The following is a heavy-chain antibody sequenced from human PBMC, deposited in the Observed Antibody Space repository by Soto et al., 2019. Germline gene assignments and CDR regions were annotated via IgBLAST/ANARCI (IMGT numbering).Heavy chain of an antibody. CDR2: INHSGST. J-gene: IGHJ4*02. D-gene: IGHD6-13*01. V-gene: IGHV4-34*01. CDR1: GGSFSGYY. CDR3: ARGGGSSWYGGVDY. Sequence: QVQLQQWGAGLLKPSETLSLTCAVYGGSFSGYYWSWIRQPPGKGLEWIGEINHSGSTNYNPSLKSRVTISVDTSKNQFSLKLSSVTAADTAVYYCARGGGSSWYGGVDYRGQGTLVTVSS.